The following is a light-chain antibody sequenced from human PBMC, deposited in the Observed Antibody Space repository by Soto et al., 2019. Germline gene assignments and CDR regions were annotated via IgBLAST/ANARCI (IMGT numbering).Light chain of an antibody. V-gene: IGKV3-15*01. CDR2: GAS. Sequence: EIVMTQCPGTLAVSPGESATLSCRASQSVTTNLAWYQQARGQAPRLLIYGASARATGIPARFSGSGSVTEFTLTISSLQSEDFAVYYCQQYNNWPRTFGQGTKVDI. CDR1: QSVTTN. J-gene: IGKJ1*01. CDR3: QQYNNWPRT.